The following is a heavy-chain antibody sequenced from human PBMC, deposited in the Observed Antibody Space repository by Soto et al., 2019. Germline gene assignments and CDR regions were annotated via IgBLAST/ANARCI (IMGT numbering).Heavy chain of an antibody. V-gene: IGHV5-51*01. CDR3: ARLSGYCSSTSCYTGAFDI. CDR1: GYSFTSYW. Sequence: GESLKISCKGSGYSFTSYWIGWVRQMPGKGLEWMGIIYPGDSDTRYSPSFQGQVTISADKSLSTAYLQWSSLKASDTAMYYCARLSGYCSSTSCYTGAFDIWGQGTMVTVSS. J-gene: IGHJ3*02. D-gene: IGHD2-2*02. CDR2: IYPGDSDT.